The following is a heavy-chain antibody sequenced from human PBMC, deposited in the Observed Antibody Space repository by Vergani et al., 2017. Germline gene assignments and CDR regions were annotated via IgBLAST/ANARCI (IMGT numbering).Heavy chain of an antibody. CDR2: ISSSGGAT. CDR3: AKDREETYQLLLPEY. CDR1: GFTFSNYA. J-gene: IGHJ4*02. Sequence: EVQLLESGGGLVQAGGSLRLSCAVSGFTFSNYAMTWVRQAPGKGLEWISGISSSGGATYYTDSVKARFTVSRDNSKNTLFLQRNSLRAEDTAIYYCAKDREETYQLLLPEYWGQGTLVTVSS. V-gene: IGHV3-23*01. D-gene: IGHD2-15*01.